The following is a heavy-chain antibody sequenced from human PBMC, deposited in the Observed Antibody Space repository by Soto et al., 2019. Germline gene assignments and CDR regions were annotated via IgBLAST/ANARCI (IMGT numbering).Heavy chain of an antibody. CDR1: GGSISSGGYS. CDR3: ARYRPCSGGSCPYNWFDP. J-gene: IGHJ5*02. V-gene: IGHV4-30-2*01. D-gene: IGHD2-15*01. Sequence: SETLSLTCAVSGGSISSGGYSWSWIRQPPGKGLEWIGYIYHSGSTYYNPSLKSRVTISVDRSKNQFSLKLSSVTAADTAVYYCARYRPCSGGSCPYNWFDPWGQGTLVTVSS. CDR2: IYHSGST.